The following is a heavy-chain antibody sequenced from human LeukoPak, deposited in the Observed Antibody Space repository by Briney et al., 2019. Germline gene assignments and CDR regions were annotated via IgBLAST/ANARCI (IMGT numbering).Heavy chain of an antibody. CDR2: IFYNGNT. V-gene: IGHV4-59*01. CDR1: GGSFSGYY. Sequence: SETLSLTCAVYGGSFSGYYWSWIRQSPGKGLEWTAYIFYNGNTKYNPSLWSRVTISIDTSRNQVFLSLNSVTAADTAVYYCARGGYYYLDVWGKGTTVTVSS. J-gene: IGHJ6*03. CDR3: ARGGYYYLDV.